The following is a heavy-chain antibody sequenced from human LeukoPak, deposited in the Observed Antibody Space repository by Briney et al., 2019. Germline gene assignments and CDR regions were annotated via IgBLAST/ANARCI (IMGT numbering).Heavy chain of an antibody. CDR3: ARVWMRQWLVKGYYFDY. Sequence: ASETLSLTSTVSGGTISPYYWSWIRQPPGQGLEWSGVINHSGSTNYNPSLKSRVTISVDTSKNQFSLKLSSVTAADTAVYYCARVWMRQWLVKGYYFDYWGQGTLVTVSS. CDR2: INHSGST. J-gene: IGHJ4*02. CDR1: GGTISPYY. D-gene: IGHD6-19*01. V-gene: IGHV4-34*01.